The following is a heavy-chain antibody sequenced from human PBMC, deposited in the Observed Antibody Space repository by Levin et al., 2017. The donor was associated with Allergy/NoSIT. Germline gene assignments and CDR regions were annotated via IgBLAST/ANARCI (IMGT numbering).Heavy chain of an antibody. D-gene: IGHD3-3*01. CDR1: GGSISSYY. CDR3: ARNYDFWSGYSFGGFDI. J-gene: IGHJ3*02. CDR2: ISYSGST. Sequence: PSETLSLTCTVSGGSISSYYWSWIRQPPGKGLEWIGHISYSGSTNYNPSLKSRVTISVDTSKNQFSLKLSSVTAADTAVYYCARNYDFWSGYSFGGFDIWGQGTMVTVSS. V-gene: IGHV4-59*01.